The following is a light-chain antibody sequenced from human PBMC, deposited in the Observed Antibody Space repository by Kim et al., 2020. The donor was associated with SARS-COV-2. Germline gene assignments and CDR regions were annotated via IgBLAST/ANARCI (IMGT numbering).Light chain of an antibody. CDR1: GNNVGNQG. J-gene: IGLJ2*01. CDR3: SAWDSSLSAVV. CDR2: RNN. V-gene: IGLV10-54*01. Sequence: RQNATITCTGNGNNVGNQGAAWLQQHHSHPTQLLSYRNNNRPSGISERLSASRSGNTASLTITELQPEDEADYYCSAWDSSLSAVVFGGGTQLTVL.